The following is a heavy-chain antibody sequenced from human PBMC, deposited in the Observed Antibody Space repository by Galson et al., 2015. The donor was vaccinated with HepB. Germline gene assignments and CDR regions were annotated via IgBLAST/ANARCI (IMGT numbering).Heavy chain of an antibody. CDR3: TTVWGNVPPFDY. D-gene: IGHD3-16*01. J-gene: IGHJ4*02. CDR1: RFTFGDYA. V-gene: IGHV3-49*03. CDR2: IRSKAYGGTT. Sequence: SLRLSCAASRFTFGDYAMGWFRQAPGEGLEWVGFIRSKAYGGTTEYAASVKGRFTISRDDSKSIAYLQMNSLKIEDTAVYYCTTVWGNVPPFDYWGQGTLVTVSS.